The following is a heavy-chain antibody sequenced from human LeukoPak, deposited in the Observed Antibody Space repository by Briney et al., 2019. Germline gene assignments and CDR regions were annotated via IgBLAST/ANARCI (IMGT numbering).Heavy chain of an antibody. Sequence: GGSLRLSCAPSVFTFSSYLMHCVREAPGKGLGWVSRINSDGSSTSYADSVKGRFTISRDNAKNTLYLQMNSLRAEDTAVYYCARVEFEKLSPYFDYWGQGTLVTVSS. D-gene: IGHD3-10*01. CDR1: VFTFSSYL. V-gene: IGHV3-74*01. J-gene: IGHJ4*02. CDR3: ARVEFEKLSPYFDY. CDR2: INSDGSST.